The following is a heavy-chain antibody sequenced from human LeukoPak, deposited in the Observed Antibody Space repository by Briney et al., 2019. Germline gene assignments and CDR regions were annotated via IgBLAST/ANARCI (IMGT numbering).Heavy chain of an antibody. CDR2: TNPNSGGT. CDR1: GYTFTGYY. J-gene: IGHJ3*02. V-gene: IGHV1-2*02. Sequence: ASVKVSCKASGYTFTGYYMHWVRQAPGQGLEWMGWTNPNSGGTNYAQKFQGRVTMTRDTSISTAYMELSRLRSDDTAVYYCTVVDPYDAFDIWGQGTMVTVSS. D-gene: IGHD3-22*01. CDR3: TVVDPYDAFDI.